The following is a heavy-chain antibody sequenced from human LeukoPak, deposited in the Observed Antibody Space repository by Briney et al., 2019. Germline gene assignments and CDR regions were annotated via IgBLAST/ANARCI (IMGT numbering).Heavy chain of an antibody. CDR1: GGSISSSNW. D-gene: IGHD3-10*01. Sequence: SETLSLTCAVSGGSISSSNWWSWVRQPPGKGLEWIGEIYHSGSTNYNPSLKSRVTISVDKSKNQFSLKLSSVTAADTAVYYCARGGHYYGSGSYYPDYWGQGTLVTVSS. CDR2: IYHSGST. V-gene: IGHV4-4*02. J-gene: IGHJ4*02. CDR3: ARGGHYYGSGSYYPDY.